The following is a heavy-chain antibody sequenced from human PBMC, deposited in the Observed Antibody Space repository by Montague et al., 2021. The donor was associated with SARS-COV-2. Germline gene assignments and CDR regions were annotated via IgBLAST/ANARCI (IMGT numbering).Heavy chain of an antibody. V-gene: IGHV4-59*01. CDR2: IYYSGST. CDR1: GGSISGYY. D-gene: IGHD2-8*01. Sequence: SETLSLTCTVSGGSISGYYWSWIRQPPGKGLEWIGYIYYSGSTKYNPFLESRVTVSVDRSKNQVSLKLSSVTAADTAVYYCARLLMSCTNGVCRTYYYYAMDVWGQGTTVTVS. J-gene: IGHJ6*02. CDR3: ARLLMSCTNGVCRTYYYYAMDV.